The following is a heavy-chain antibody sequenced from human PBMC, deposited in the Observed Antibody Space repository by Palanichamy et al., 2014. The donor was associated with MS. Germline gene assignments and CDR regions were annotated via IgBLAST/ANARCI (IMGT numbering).Heavy chain of an antibody. J-gene: IGHJ5*02. Sequence: EVHLVQSGAEVKKLGESLKISCKGSGYKFPTSWIGWVRQLPGKGLEWMGIIYPDDSDTEYSPSFQGQVTMSADKSISTAYLQWSSLKASDTAMYYCGIDDGVNMITWGQGTLVTVSS. D-gene: IGHD3-16*01. CDR3: GIDDGVNMIT. CDR2: IYPDDSDT. V-gene: IGHV5-51*01. CDR1: GYKFPTSW.